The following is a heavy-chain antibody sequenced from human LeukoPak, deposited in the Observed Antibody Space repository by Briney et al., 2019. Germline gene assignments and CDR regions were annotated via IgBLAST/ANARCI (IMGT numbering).Heavy chain of an antibody. CDR1: GFTFSSYS. Sequence: GGSLRLSCAASGFTFSSYSMNWVRQAPGKGLEWVSSTSSSSSYIYYADSVKGRFTISRDNAKNSLYLQMNSLRAEDTAVYYCAREVAMWGFDYWGQGTLVTVSS. CDR2: TSSSSSYI. CDR3: AREVAMWGFDY. V-gene: IGHV3-21*01. J-gene: IGHJ4*02. D-gene: IGHD5-12*01.